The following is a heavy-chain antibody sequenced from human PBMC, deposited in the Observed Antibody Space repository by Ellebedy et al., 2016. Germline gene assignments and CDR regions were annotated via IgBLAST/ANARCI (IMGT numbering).Heavy chain of an antibody. CDR1: GGSFSGYY. Sequence: SETLSLXCAVYGGSFSGYYWSWIRQPPGKGLEWIGEINHSGSTNYNPSLKSRVTISVDTSKNQFSLKLSSVTAADTAVYYCARDPLLDAFDIWGQGTMVTVSS. J-gene: IGHJ3*02. CDR2: INHSGST. CDR3: ARDPLLDAFDI. V-gene: IGHV4-34*01.